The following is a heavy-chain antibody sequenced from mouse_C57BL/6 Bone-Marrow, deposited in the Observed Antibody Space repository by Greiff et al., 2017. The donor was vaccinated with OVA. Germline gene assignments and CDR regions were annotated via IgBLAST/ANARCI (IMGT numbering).Heavy chain of an antibody. CDR2: IDPNSGGT. V-gene: IGHV1-72*01. Sequence: QVQLQQPGAALVKPGASVTLSCKASCYTFTCYWLHWVQQRPGRGLEWIGRIDPNSGGTKYNEKFKSKATLTVDKPSSTAYMQLSSLTSEDSAVYYCARDYGSSPFDYWGQGTTLTVSS. D-gene: IGHD1-1*01. J-gene: IGHJ2*01. CDR3: ARDYGSSPFDY. CDR1: CYTFTCYW.